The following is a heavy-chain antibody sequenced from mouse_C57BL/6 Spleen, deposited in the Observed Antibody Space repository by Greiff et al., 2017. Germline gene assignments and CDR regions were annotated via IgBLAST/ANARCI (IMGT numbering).Heavy chain of an antibody. J-gene: IGHJ4*01. CDR2: IYPGDGDT. CDR1: GYAFSSSW. D-gene: IGHD1-1*01. CDR3: ARWYYGGAMDY. Sequence: VQRVESGPELVKPGASVKISCKASGYAFSSSWMNWVKQRPGKGLEWIGRIYPGDGDTNYNGKFKGKATLTADKSASTAYMQLSSLTSEDSAVYFCARWYYGGAMDYWGQGTSVTVSS. V-gene: IGHV1-82*01.